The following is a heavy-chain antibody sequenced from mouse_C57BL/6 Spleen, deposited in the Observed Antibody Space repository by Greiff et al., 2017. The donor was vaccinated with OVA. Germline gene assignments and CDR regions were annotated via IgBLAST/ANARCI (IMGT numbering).Heavy chain of an antibody. CDR1: GYTFTDYN. Sequence: VQLQQSGPELVKPGASVKIPCKASGYTFTDYNMDWVKQSHGKSLEWIGDINPNNGGTIYNQKFKGKATLTVDKSSSTAYMELRSLTSEDTAVYYCERGRDYYGSSQAWFAYWGQGTLVTVSA. CDR2: INPNNGGT. J-gene: IGHJ3*01. D-gene: IGHD1-1*01. CDR3: ERGRDYYGSSQAWFAY. V-gene: IGHV1-18*01.